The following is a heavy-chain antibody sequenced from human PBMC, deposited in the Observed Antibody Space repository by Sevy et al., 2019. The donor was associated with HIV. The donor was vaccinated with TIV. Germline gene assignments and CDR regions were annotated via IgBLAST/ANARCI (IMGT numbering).Heavy chain of an antibody. CDR1: GGSISSGGYY. Sequence: SETLSLTCTVSGGSISSGGYYWSWMRQVPGKGLEWIGYIQYSGSTYYNPPLQSRATVSRDTSKNQFFLKLSSMTAADTAMYFCARRAPISCYFDYWGQGTRVTVSS. D-gene: IGHD3-3*02. CDR3: ARRAPISCYFDY. J-gene: IGHJ4*02. V-gene: IGHV4-31*02. CDR2: IQYSGST.